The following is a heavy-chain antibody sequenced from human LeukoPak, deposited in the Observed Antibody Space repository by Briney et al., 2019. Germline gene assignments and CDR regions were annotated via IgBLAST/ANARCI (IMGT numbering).Heavy chain of an antibody. CDR1: GFTFSSYA. Sequence: GGSLRLSCAASGFTFSSYAMSWVRQAPGKGLEWVSAISGSGGSTYYADSVKGRFTISRDNSKNTLYLQMNSLRAVDTAVYYCALASMVQGVTFDYWGQGTLVTVSS. CDR2: ISGSGGST. D-gene: IGHD3-10*01. CDR3: ALASMVQGVTFDY. V-gene: IGHV3-23*01. J-gene: IGHJ4*02.